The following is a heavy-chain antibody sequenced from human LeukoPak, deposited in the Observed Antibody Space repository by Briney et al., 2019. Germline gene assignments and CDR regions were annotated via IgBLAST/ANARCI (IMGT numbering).Heavy chain of an antibody. CDR1: GGSISSSSYY. V-gene: IGHV4-39*01. J-gene: IGHJ5*02. D-gene: IGHD3-10*01. CDR2: IYYSGST. CDR3: ARHGVTISGVLDWFDP. Sequence: PSETLSLTCTVSGGSISSSSYYWGWIRQPPGKGLEWIESIYYSGSTYYNPSLKSRVTISVDTSKNQFSLKLSSVTAADTAVYYCARHGVTISGVLDWFDPWGQGTLVTVSS.